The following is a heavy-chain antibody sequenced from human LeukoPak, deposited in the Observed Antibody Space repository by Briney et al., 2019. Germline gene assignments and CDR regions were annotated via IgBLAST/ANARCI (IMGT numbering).Heavy chain of an antibody. CDR2: INHSGST. CDR3: ARGGSGFSSSWHYYYGMDV. Sequence: SETLSLTCAVYGGSFSGYYWSWIRQPPGKGLEWIGEINHSGSTNYNPPLKSRVTISVDTSKNQFSLKLSSVTAADTAVYYCARGGSGFSSSWHYYYGMDVWGQGTTVTVSS. D-gene: IGHD6-13*01. J-gene: IGHJ6*02. CDR1: GGSFSGYY. V-gene: IGHV4-34*01.